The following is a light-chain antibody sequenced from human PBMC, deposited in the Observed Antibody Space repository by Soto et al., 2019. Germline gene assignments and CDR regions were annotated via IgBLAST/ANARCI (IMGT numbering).Light chain of an antibody. CDR1: QSLNNW. CDR3: QQYNSYPWT. Sequence: DIQMTQSPSSLSASVGDRVTITCRASQSLNNWLAWYQQKPGRAPKLLIYKASSLESGVPSRFSGSGSGTEFTLTISSLQPDDFATYYCQQYNSYPWTFGQGTKVDIK. V-gene: IGKV1-5*03. CDR2: KAS. J-gene: IGKJ1*01.